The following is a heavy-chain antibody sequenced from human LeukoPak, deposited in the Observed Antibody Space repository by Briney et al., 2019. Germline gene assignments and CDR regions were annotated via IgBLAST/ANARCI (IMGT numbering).Heavy chain of an antibody. Sequence: ASVKVSCKASGYTFTSYYMHWVRQAPGQGLEWMGIINPSGGSTSYAQKFQGRVTMTRDMSTSTVYMELSSLRSVDTAVYYCGRDVGATGYFDYWGQGTLVTVSS. CDR1: GYTFTSYY. J-gene: IGHJ4*02. CDR3: GRDVGATGYFDY. D-gene: IGHD1-26*01. CDR2: INPSGGST. V-gene: IGHV1-46*01.